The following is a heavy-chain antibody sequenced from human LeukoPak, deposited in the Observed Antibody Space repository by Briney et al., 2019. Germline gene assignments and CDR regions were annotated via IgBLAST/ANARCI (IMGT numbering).Heavy chain of an antibody. CDR1: GGSISSYY. D-gene: IGHD6-13*01. J-gene: IGHJ4*02. CDR2: IYYSGST. V-gene: IGHV4-59*08. CDR3: ARSSSWWWYYFDY. Sequence: SETLSLTCTVSGGSISSYYWSWIRQPPGKGLEWIGYIYYSGSTNYNPSLKSRVTISVDTSKNQFSLKLSSVTAADTAVYYCARSSSWWWYYFDYWGQGTLVTVSS.